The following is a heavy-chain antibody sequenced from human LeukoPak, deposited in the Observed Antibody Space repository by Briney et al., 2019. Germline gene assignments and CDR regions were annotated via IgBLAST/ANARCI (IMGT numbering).Heavy chain of an antibody. Sequence: PGGSLRLSCAASGFSVSSNYMSWVRQAPGKGLEWVSVIYADSSTFYTDSVKGRFTISRDNSKNTVYLQMNSLRAEDTAVYFCARESTLVTPGVFDWWGLGTLVTVSS. CDR1: GFSVSSNY. D-gene: IGHD4-23*01. V-gene: IGHV3-66*01. J-gene: IGHJ4*02. CDR3: ARESTLVTPGVFDW. CDR2: IYADSST.